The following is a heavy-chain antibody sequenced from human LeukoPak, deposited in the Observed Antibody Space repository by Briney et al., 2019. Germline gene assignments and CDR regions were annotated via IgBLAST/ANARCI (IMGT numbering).Heavy chain of an antibody. CDR3: ARGYFNWAMDV. CDR1: GFTFSSYG. V-gene: IGHV3-74*01. CDR2: TDTEGAST. Sequence: GGSLRLSCAASGFTFSSYGMHWVRQAPGEGLVWVSHTDTEGASTSYADSVRGRFIISRDNAKNMLYLQMNSLRVDDTAAYYCARGYFNWAMDVWGQGTTVTVSS. D-gene: IGHD7-27*01. J-gene: IGHJ6*02.